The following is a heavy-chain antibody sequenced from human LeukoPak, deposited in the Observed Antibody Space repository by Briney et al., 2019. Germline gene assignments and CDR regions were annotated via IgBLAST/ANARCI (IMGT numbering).Heavy chain of an antibody. V-gene: IGHV1-69*04. CDR3: ARGPSSSWYRFDY. CDR2: IIPILGIA. D-gene: IGHD6-13*01. J-gene: IGHJ4*02. Sequence: ASVTVSCKASGGTFSSYAISWVRQAPGQGLEWMGRIIPILGIANYAQKFQGRVTITADKSTSTAYMELSSLRSEDTAVYYCARGPSSSWYRFDYWGQGTLVTVSS. CDR1: GGTFSSYA.